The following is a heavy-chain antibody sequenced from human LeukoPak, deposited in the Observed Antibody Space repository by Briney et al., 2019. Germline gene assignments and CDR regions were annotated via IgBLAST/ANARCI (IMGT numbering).Heavy chain of an antibody. D-gene: IGHD3-10*01. CDR3: AKEEVSMVRDDFDY. CDR1: GFTFSGYD. CDR2: ISGSGGST. J-gene: IGHJ4*02. V-gene: IGHV3-23*01. Sequence: QSGGSLRLSCAASGFTFSGYDMSWVRQAPGKGLEWVSSISGSGGSTAYADSVKGRFTISRDNSKNTLYLQMNSLRAEDTAVYYCAKEEVSMVRDDFDYWGQGTLVTVSS.